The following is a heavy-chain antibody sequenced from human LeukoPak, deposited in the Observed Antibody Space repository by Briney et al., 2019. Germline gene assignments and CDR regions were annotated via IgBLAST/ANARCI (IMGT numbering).Heavy chain of an antibody. V-gene: IGHV4-4*02. CDR2: IYHSGST. Sequence: NPSETLSLTCAVSGGSISSSNWWSWVRQPPGKGLEWIGEIYHSGSTNYNPSLKSRVTISVDKSKNQFSLKLSSVTAADTAVYYCARDRVWGSGWYVDVWGKGTTITVSS. J-gene: IGHJ6*03. D-gene: IGHD6-19*01. CDR3: ARDRVWGSGWYVDV. CDR1: GGSISSSNW.